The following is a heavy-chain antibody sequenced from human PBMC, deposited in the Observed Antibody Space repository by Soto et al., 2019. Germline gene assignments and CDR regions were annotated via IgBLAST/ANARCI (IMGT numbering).Heavy chain of an antibody. CDR2: IYSGGST. CDR1: GFTVSSNY. Sequence: GGSLRLSCAASGFTVSSNYMSWVRQAPGKGLEWVSVIYSGGSTYYADSVKGRFTISRDNSKNTLYLQMNSLRAEDTAVYYCAREGHDILTGYPYYYYYMDVWGKGTTVTVSS. J-gene: IGHJ6*03. D-gene: IGHD3-9*01. CDR3: AREGHDILTGYPYYYYYMDV. V-gene: IGHV3-66*01.